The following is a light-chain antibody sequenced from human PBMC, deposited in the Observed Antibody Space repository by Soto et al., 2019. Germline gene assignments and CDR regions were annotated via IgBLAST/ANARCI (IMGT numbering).Light chain of an antibody. CDR3: QAWDSSHVV. V-gene: IGLV3-1*01. CDR2: QDN. Sequence: SYELTQPPSVSVSPGQTASITCSGNKLGDKYACWYQQKPGQSPVMVIYQDNKRPSGISERFSGPNSGNTATLTISGTQSLDEADYYCQAWDSSHVVFGGGTKVTVL. CDR1: KLGDKY. J-gene: IGLJ2*01.